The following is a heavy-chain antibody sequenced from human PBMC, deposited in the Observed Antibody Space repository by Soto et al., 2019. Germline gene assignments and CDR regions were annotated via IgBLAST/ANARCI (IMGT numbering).Heavy chain of an antibody. CDR2: IFYSGST. D-gene: IGHD2-21*01. CDR3: ARIVRGIVITYYYMDV. J-gene: IGHJ6*03. CDR1: GGSISSSSYY. V-gene: IGHV4-39*01. Sequence: QVQLQESGPGLVKPSETLSLTCTVSGGSISSSSYYWGWIRQPPGKGLEWIGSIFYSGSTYYNPSLQSLVTISVDTSTNHYPLKLRSVTAADTAVYYGARIVRGIVITYYYMDVWGKGTTVTVSS.